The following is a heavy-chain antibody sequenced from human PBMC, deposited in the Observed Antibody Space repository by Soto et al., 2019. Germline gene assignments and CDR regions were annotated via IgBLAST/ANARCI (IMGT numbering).Heavy chain of an antibody. V-gene: IGHV4-39*01. CDR3: ARQHYVITACGI. CDR2: IYYSGST. Sequence: SETLSLTCTVSGGSISSSSYYWGWIRQPPGKGLEWIGSIYYSGSTYYNPSLKSRVTISVDTSKNQFSLKLSSVTAADTAVYYCARQHYVITACGILGQGTKVTVSS. J-gene: IGHJ3*02. CDR1: GGSISSSSYY. D-gene: IGHD3-10*02.